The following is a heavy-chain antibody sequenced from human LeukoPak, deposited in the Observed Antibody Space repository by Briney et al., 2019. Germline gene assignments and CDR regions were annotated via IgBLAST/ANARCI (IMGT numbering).Heavy chain of an antibody. CDR3: AREDAAAAGAAY. CDR2: INPSGGST. D-gene: IGHD6-13*01. J-gene: IGHJ4*02. CDR1: GYTFTGYY. V-gene: IGHV1-46*01. Sequence: ASVKVSCKASGYTFTGYYMHWVRQAPGQGLEWMGIINPSGGSTSYAQKFQGRVTMTRDTSTSTVYMELSSLRSEDTAVYYCAREDAAAAGAAYWGQGTLVTVSS.